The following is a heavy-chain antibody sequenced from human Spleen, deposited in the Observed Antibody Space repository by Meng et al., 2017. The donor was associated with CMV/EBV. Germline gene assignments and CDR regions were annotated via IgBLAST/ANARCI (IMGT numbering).Heavy chain of an antibody. V-gene: IGHV3-9*01. D-gene: IGHD3-3*01. J-gene: IGHJ4*01. Sequence: SLKISCAASGFTFDDYAMHWVRQAPGKGLEWVSGISWNSGSIGYADSVKGRFTISRDNAKNSLSLQMKSLRAEDTAVYYCARAHPLALSTNFGVLITHPPYYWGQGTLVTVSS. CDR3: ARAHPLALSTNFGVLITHPPYY. CDR2: ISWNSGSI. CDR1: GFTFDDYA.